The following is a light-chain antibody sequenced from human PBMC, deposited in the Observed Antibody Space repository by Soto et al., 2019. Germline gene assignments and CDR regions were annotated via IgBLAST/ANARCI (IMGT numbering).Light chain of an antibody. J-gene: IGKJ5*01. CDR3: QQYYTSEIT. CDR2: DAS. V-gene: IGKV3-20*01. Sequence: EIVLALSPATHSLSPGERATLSCRTRRGSSYYLAWYQQKPGQAPRLLIYDASSRATGIPARFSGSGSGTDFTLTITRLEPEDFAVFYCQQYYTSEITFGQGTRLEI. CDR1: RGSSYY.